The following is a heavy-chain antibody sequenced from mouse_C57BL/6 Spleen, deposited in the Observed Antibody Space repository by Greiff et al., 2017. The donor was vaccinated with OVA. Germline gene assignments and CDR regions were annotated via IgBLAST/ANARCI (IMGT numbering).Heavy chain of an antibody. J-gene: IGHJ2*01. CDR2: INPSSGYT. D-gene: IGHD2-2*01. CDR1: GYTFTSYT. CDR3: ARWHYGYEEGLDY. Sequence: VQLQQSGAELARPGASVKMSCKASGYTFTSYTMHWVKQRPGQGLEWIGYINPSSGYTKYNQKFKDKATLTVDKSSSTAYMQLSSLTSEDSAVYYGARWHYGYEEGLDYWGQGTTLTVSS. V-gene: IGHV1-4*01.